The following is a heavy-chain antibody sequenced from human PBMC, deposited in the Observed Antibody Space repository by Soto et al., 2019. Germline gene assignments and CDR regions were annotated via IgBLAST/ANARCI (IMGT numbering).Heavy chain of an antibody. Sequence: ASVKVSFKASGYTFTSYGISWVRQAPGQGLEWMGWISAYNGNTNYAQKLQGRVTMTTDTSTSTAYMELRSLRSDDTAVYYCARDQAVTTAYYFDYWGQGTLVTVSS. CDR3: ARDQAVTTAYYFDY. CDR2: ISAYNGNT. D-gene: IGHD4-17*01. J-gene: IGHJ4*02. CDR1: GYTFTSYG. V-gene: IGHV1-18*01.